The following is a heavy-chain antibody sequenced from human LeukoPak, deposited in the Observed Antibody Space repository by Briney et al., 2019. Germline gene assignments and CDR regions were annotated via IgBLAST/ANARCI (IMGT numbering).Heavy chain of an antibody. Sequence: ASVKVSCKAPGYTFTSYNINWVRQAPGQGLEWMGWMNPNSGNTGYAQKFQGRVTMTRNTSISTAYMELSSLRSEDTAVYYCARGTGSSGYNFDYWGQGALVTVSS. CDR1: GYTFTSYN. D-gene: IGHD3-22*01. J-gene: IGHJ4*02. CDR3: ARGTGSSGYNFDY. CDR2: MNPNSGNT. V-gene: IGHV1-8*01.